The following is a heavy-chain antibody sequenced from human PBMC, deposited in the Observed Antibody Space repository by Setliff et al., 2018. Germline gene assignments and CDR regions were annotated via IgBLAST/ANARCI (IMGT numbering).Heavy chain of an antibody. Sequence: PGGSLRLSCAASGFTFSTYRMHWVRQAPGKGLEWVAVIWDDGVKKYHADSVKGRFTISRDNSKNTLYLQMDSLRVEDTAVYFCARSPGWIPWFDSWGQGTLVTVSS. CDR1: GFTFSTYR. CDR2: IWDDGVKK. V-gene: IGHV3-33*08. D-gene: IGHD5-18*01. J-gene: IGHJ5*01. CDR3: ARSPGWIPWFDS.